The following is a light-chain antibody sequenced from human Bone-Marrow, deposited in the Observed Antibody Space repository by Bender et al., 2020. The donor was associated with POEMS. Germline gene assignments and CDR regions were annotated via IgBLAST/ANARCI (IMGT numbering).Light chain of an antibody. Sequence: QSALTQPASVSGSPGQSITISCTGTGSDVGGYDYVSWYQQHPGKAPKVMIYDVRTRPSGVSSRFSGSKSGSTASLIISGLQAEDEADYYCSSYTTRSTWVFGGGTKLPVL. CDR2: DVR. CDR1: GSDVGGYDY. V-gene: IGLV2-14*03. J-gene: IGLJ2*01. CDR3: SSYTTRSTWV.